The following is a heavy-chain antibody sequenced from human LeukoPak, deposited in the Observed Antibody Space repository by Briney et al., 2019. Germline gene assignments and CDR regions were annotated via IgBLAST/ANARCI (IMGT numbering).Heavy chain of an antibody. CDR1: GFTFSSYS. V-gene: IGHV3-21*01. CDR2: ISSSSYI. CDR3: ARQRGGAFDI. Sequence: GGSLRLSCVASGFTFSSYSMNWVRQAPGKGREWVSSISSSSYIYYADSVKGRFTISRDNAKNSLYLQMNSLRAEDTAVYYCARQRGGAFDIWGQGTMVTVSS. J-gene: IGHJ3*02. D-gene: IGHD1-26*01.